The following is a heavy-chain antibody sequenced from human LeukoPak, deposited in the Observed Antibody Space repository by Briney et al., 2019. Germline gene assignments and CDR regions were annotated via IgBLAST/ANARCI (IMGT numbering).Heavy chain of an antibody. CDR3: AKTRPPRYSGYDSWPDDAFDI. D-gene: IGHD5-12*01. Sequence: GGSLRLSCAASGFTVSSNYMSWVCQAPGKGLEWVSVIYIGGSTYYADSVKGRFTISRDNSKNTLYLQMNSLRAEDTAVYYCAKTRPPRYSGYDSWPDDAFDIWGQGTMVTVSS. J-gene: IGHJ3*02. V-gene: IGHV3-53*01. CDR2: IYIGGST. CDR1: GFTVSSNY.